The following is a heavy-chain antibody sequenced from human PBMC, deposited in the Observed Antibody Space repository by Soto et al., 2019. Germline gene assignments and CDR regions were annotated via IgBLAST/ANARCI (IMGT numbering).Heavy chain of an antibody. CDR1: GFTYTCKA. CDR3: ARNFLRHSSSWYWLDP. D-gene: IGHD6-13*01. CDR2: ISAYNGNT. V-gene: IGHV1-18*01. J-gene: IGHJ5*02. Sequence: SVTVCCTDSGFTYTCKAIICVRQDPRQGLEWMGWISAYNGNTNYAQKLQGRVTMTTDTSTSTAYMELRSLRSDDTAVYYCARNFLRHSSSWYWLDPWGQGTLVTVSS.